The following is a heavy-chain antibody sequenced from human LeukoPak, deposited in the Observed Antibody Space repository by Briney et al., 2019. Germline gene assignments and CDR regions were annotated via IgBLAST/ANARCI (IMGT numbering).Heavy chain of an antibody. CDR2: IYYSGNN. D-gene: IGHD3-22*01. J-gene: IGHJ4*02. V-gene: IGHV4-59*01. CDR3: ARGPYDDSGYYGGFVY. CDR1: GGSIRSFY. Sequence: SETLSLTCTVSGGSIRSFYWSWIRQPPGKELEWIGYIYYSGNNNYNPSLKSRVTMSADTSKNQFSLKLSSVTAADTAVYYCARGPYDDSGYYGGFVYWGQGTLVTVSS.